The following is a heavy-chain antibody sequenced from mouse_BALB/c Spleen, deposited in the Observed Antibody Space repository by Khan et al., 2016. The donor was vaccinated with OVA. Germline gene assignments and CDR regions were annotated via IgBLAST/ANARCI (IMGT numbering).Heavy chain of an antibody. Sequence: QVQLKQSGAELAKPGASVKMSCQASGYTFTTYCMHWVKQRPGQGLEWIGYINPTSGYTDYNEKFKNRATLSADKSSSTAYMQLSSLTSEDSAIYYGTKDRIDYWGQGTTLTVSS. CDR2: INPTSGYT. CDR1: GYTFTTYC. V-gene: IGHV1-7*01. CDR3: TKDRIDY. J-gene: IGHJ2*01.